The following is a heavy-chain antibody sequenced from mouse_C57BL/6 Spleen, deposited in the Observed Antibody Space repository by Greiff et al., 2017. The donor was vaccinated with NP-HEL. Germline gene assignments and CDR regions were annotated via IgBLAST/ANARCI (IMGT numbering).Heavy chain of an antibody. Sequence: DVMLVESGGGLVQPGGSLSLSCAASGFTFTDYYMSWVRQPPGKALEWLGFIRNKANGYTTEYSASVKGRFTISRDNSQSILYLQMNALRAEDSATYYCARSHYYGSKKDPGNYVDYWGQGTTLTVSS. CDR2: IRNKANGYTT. CDR1: GFTFTDYY. J-gene: IGHJ2*01. CDR3: ARSHYYGSKKDPGNYVDY. V-gene: IGHV7-3*01. D-gene: IGHD1-1*01.